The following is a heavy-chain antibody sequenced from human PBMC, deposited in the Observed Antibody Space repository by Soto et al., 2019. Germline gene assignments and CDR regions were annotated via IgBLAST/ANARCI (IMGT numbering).Heavy chain of an antibody. Sequence: RGESLKISCKGSGYNFAGYWIAWVRLMPGKGLELMGIIYPSDSDTRYRPSFQGQVTISADKSISSAYLQWSSLRASDTAMYYCARGGVSTRTLDYWGQGTPGTVS. D-gene: IGHD3-3*01. CDR3: ARGGVSTRTLDY. J-gene: IGHJ4*02. V-gene: IGHV5-51*01. CDR1: GYNFAGYW. CDR2: IYPSDSDT.